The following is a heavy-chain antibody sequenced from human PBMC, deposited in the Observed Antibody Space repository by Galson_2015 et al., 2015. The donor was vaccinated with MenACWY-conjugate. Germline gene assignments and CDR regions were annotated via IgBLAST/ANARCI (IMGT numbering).Heavy chain of an antibody. J-gene: IGHJ5*02. CDR1: GFTFSTYW. D-gene: IGHD3-3*02. V-gene: IGHV3-7*01. Sequence: SLRLSCAASGFTFSTYWMTWVRQPPGKGLDWVASIKYDGSKQYYGDSVRGRFTISRDNAESSVFLQMNSLRPEDTAVYFCVRPIMTFVAVRSLDPWGQGTLVTVSS. CDR2: IKYDGSKQ. CDR3: VRPIMTFVAVRSLDP.